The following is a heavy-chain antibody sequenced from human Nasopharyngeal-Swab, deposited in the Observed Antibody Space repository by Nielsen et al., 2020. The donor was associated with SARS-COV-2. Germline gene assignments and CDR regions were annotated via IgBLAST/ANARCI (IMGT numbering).Heavy chain of an antibody. CDR2: AYYSGST. V-gene: IGHV4-31*02. D-gene: IGHD3-3*01. J-gene: IGHJ6*02. CDR3: ARGARITIFGVVSQLDV. Sequence: WIRQPPGKGLEWIGYAYYSGSTYYNPSLKSRVTISVDTSKNQFSLKLSPVTAADTAVYYCARGARITIFGVVSQLDVWGQGTTVTVSS.